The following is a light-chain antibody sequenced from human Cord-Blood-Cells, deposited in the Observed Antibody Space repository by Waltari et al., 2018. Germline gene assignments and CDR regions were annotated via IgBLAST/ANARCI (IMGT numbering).Light chain of an antibody. J-gene: IGLJ1*01. V-gene: IGLV2-14*01. CDR1: SSSVGGYTY. CDR3: SSYTSSSTLYV. Sequence: QSALPQPASVSGSPGQSLTISFTGTSSSVGGYTYVSWYQQHPGKAPKLMIYEVSNRPSGVSNRFSGSKSGNTASLTISGLQAEDEADYYCSSYTSSSTLYVFGTGTKVTVL. CDR2: EVS.